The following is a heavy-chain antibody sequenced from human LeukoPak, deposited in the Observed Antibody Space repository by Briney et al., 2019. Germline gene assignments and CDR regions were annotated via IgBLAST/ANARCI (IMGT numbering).Heavy chain of an antibody. V-gene: IGHV3-53*01. Sequence: PGGSLRLSCVASGFTVSSTYMDWVRHAPGKGLEWVSVLYSDDTTYYADSVKGRFTISRDNSKNTLFLQMNSLGAEDTAVYYCARGDRRDGYRFDYWGQGILVTVSS. CDR3: ARGDRRDGYRFDY. CDR1: GFTVSSTY. CDR2: LYSDDTT. D-gene: IGHD5-24*01. J-gene: IGHJ4*02.